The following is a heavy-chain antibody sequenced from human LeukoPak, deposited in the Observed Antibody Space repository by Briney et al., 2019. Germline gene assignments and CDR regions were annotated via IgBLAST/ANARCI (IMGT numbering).Heavy chain of an antibody. V-gene: IGHV4-31*03. CDR1: GGSISSGGYY. J-gene: IGHJ4*02. D-gene: IGHD1-26*01. Sequence: SETLFLTCTVSGGSISSGGYYWSWIRQHPGKGLEWIGYIYYSGSTYYNPSLKSRVTISVDTSKNQFSLKLSSVTAADTAVYYCAREIPKRGAFDYWGQGTLVTVSS. CDR3: AREIPKRGAFDY. CDR2: IYYSGST.